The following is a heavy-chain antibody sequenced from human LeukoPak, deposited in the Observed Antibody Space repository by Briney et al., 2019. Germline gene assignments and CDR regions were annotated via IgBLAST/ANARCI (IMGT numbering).Heavy chain of an antibody. CDR2: ISWNSGSI. D-gene: IGHD3-10*01. CDR1: GFTFDDYA. V-gene: IGHV3-9*01. Sequence: GGSLRLSCAASGFTFDDYAMHWVRQAPGKGLEWVSGISWNSGSIDYAASVKGRFTISRDNAKNSLYLQMNSLRVEDTAFYYCTKTSGVAILYGMDVWGQGTTVTVSS. CDR3: TKTSGVAILYGMDV. J-gene: IGHJ6*02.